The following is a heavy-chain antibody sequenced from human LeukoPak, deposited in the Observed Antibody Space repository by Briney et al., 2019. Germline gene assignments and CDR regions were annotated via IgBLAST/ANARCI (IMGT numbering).Heavy chain of an antibody. D-gene: IGHD2-2*01. J-gene: IGHJ5*02. Sequence: SGGSLRLSCAASGFTFDDYAMHWVRQAPGKGLEWVSGISWNSGSIGYADSVKGRFTISRDNAKNSLYLQMNSLRAEDTALYYCAKDQGYCSSTSCHNWFDPWGQGTLVTVSS. CDR1: GFTFDDYA. V-gene: IGHV3-9*01. CDR3: AKDQGYCSSTSCHNWFDP. CDR2: ISWNSGSI.